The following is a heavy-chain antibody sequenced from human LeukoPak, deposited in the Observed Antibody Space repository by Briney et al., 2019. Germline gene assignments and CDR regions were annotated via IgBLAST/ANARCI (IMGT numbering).Heavy chain of an antibody. Sequence: PSETLSLTCAVYGGSFSGYYWTWIRQSPGKGLEWIGEINHSGSTNYNPSLKSRVTMSVDTSKNQFSLRLSSVTAADTAVYYCARTYSGSYLFDPWGQGTLVTVSS. D-gene: IGHD1-26*01. CDR2: INHSGST. CDR3: ARTYSGSYLFDP. J-gene: IGHJ5*02. V-gene: IGHV4-34*01. CDR1: GGSFSGYY.